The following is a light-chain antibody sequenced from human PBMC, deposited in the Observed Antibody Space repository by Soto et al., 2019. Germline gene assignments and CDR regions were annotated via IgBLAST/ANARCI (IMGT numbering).Light chain of an antibody. CDR1: QSVSSY. V-gene: IGKV3-11*01. CDR3: LT. J-gene: IGKJ4*01. Sequence: EIVLTQSPATLSLSPGERATLSCRASQSVSSYLAWYQQKPGQAPRLLIYDASNRATGIPARFSGSGSGTDFTLTISSLEPEDFAVGLKLTFGGGTKVEIK. CDR2: DAS.